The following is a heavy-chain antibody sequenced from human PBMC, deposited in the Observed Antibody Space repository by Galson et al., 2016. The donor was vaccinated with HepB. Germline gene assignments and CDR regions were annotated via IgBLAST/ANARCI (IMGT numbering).Heavy chain of an antibody. J-gene: IGHJ4*02. V-gene: IGHV3-30*18. Sequence: SLRLSCAASGFTFGCCGMHWVRQAPGKGLEWVAVISYDGSDKYYSDSVKGRFTISSDNSNNTLHLQMNSLRADDTAVYYCAKDTSAPAGISPWGQGALVTVSS. CDR3: AKDTSAPAGISP. CDR1: GFTFGCCG. CDR2: ISYDGSDK. D-gene: IGHD6-13*01.